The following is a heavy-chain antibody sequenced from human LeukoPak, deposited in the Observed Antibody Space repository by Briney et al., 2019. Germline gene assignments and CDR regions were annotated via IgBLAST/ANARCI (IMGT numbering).Heavy chain of an antibody. CDR1: GFTFSRYE. D-gene: IGHD3-9*01. Sequence: GGSLRLSCAASGFTFSRYEMNWVRQAPGKGLEWVSYISSSGSTIYYADSVKGRFTISRDNAKNSLYLQMNSLRAEDTAVYYCARLGLRYFDWFNAFDIWGQGTMVTVSS. CDR2: ISSSGSTI. V-gene: IGHV3-48*03. CDR3: ARLGLRYFDWFNAFDI. J-gene: IGHJ3*02.